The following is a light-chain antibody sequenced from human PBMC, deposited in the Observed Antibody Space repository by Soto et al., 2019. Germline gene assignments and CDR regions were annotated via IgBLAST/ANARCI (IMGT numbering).Light chain of an antibody. CDR2: NNN. CDR3: SVWDDSLKGWV. J-gene: IGLJ3*02. CDR1: NFNIGSHI. V-gene: IGLV1-44*01. Sequence: QSVLTQPPSASGTPGQRVTISCSGSNFNIGSHIVNWYQQLPGTAPKLLMHNNNQRPSGVPDRFSGSKSGTSASLAISGLQSEDEADYSCSVWDDSLKGWVFGGGTKVTVL.